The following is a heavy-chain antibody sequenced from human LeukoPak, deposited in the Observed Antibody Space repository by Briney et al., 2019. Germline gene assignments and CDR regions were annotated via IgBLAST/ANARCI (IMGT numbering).Heavy chain of an antibody. V-gene: IGHV1-2*02. CDR3: ARDRFDYGDYYYYYYYYMDV. Sequence: ASVKVSCKASGYTFTGYYMHWVRQAPGQGLEWMGWINPNSGGTNYAQKFQGRVTMTRDTSISTAYMELSRLRSDDTAVYYCARDRFDYGDYYYYYYYYMDVWGKGTTVTISS. D-gene: IGHD4-17*01. CDR1: GYTFTGYY. J-gene: IGHJ6*03. CDR2: INPNSGGT.